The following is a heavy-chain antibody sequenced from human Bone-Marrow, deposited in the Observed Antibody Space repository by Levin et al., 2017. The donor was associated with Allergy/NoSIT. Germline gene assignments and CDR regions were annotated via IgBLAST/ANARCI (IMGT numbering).Heavy chain of an antibody. Sequence: GESLKISCAASGFIFSNVWMSWVRQAPGKELQWVGLIKTNSDGGTTDYAAPVEGRFTISRDDSKNTVYLRMNNLKSDDTGLYYCSTDYGRGFFGSWGHGTLVTVSS. J-gene: IGHJ5*01. CDR3: STDYGRGFFGS. V-gene: IGHV3-15*01. D-gene: IGHD3-10*01. CDR2: IKTNSDGGTT. CDR1: GFIFSNVW.